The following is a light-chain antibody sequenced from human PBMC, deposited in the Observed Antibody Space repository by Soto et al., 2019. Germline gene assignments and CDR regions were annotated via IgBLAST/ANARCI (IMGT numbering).Light chain of an antibody. CDR2: DVT. CDR1: YNDVGGYNF. CDR3: SSYTTSSTLI. J-gene: IGLJ1*01. Sequence: QSALTQPASVSGSPGQSITISCTGTYNDVGGYNFVSWYQHHPGKAPKLIIYDVTDRPSGVSNHFSGSKSGNTASLTISGLQAGDEADYYCSSYTTSSTLIFGTGTKLTVL. V-gene: IGLV2-14*03.